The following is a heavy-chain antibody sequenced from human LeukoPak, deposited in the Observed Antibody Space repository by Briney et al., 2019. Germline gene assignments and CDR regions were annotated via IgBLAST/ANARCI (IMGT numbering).Heavy chain of an antibody. Sequence: GASVKVSCKASGYTFTGYYMHWVRQAPGQGLEWMGWINPNSGGTNYAQKFQGRVTMTRDTPISTAYMELSRLRSDDTAVYYCARDLVYYDSSGYPLNWGQGTLVTVSS. CDR2: INPNSGGT. D-gene: IGHD3-22*01. V-gene: IGHV1-2*02. J-gene: IGHJ4*02. CDR1: GYTFTGYY. CDR3: ARDLVYYDSSGYPLN.